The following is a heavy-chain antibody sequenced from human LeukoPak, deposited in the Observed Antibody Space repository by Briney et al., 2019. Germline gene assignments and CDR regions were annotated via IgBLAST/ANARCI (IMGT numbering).Heavy chain of an antibody. CDR3: AGGRYDILTGYFRFDY. CDR1: GVSISSGGYY. D-gene: IGHD3-9*01. Sequence: SETLSLTCTVSGVSISSGGYYWNWIRQHPVKGLESIGNVYYSGTTYYNPSLKSRVTILKDTSQNQFSLKLHSVTVTDTAVYFCAGGRYDILTGYFRFDYWGQGTLVTVSS. CDR2: VYYSGTT. J-gene: IGHJ4*02. V-gene: IGHV4-31*03.